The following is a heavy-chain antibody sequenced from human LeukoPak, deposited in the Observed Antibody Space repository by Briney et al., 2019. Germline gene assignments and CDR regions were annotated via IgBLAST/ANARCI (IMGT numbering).Heavy chain of an antibody. CDR2: ILYSGAT. D-gene: IGHD1-1*01. J-gene: IGHJ4*02. V-gene: IGHV4-39*01. Sequence: PSETLSLTCTVPGGSISTNSYYWDWIRQPPGKGLEWIGSILYSGATYYNPSLKSRVTMSVDTSRNQFSLKLSAVNAADAALYYCARGPRVLDYWGQGTLVTVSS. CDR1: GGSISTNSYY. CDR3: ARGPRVLDY.